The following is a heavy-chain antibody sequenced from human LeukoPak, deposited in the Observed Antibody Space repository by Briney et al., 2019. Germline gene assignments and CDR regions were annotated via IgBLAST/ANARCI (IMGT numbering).Heavy chain of an antibody. CDR3: AKDGDTVSGTYYFDMDV. CDR1: GFTFSTYG. D-gene: IGHD1-26*01. CDR2: IRYDAINK. Sequence: GGSLRLSCAASGFTFSTYGMHWIRQAPGKGLEWVAFIRYDAINKYYADSVKGRFTISRDNSRNTLYLQMNSLRAEDTALYYCAKDGDTVSGTYYFDMDVWGKGTTVTISS. J-gene: IGHJ6*03. V-gene: IGHV3-30*02.